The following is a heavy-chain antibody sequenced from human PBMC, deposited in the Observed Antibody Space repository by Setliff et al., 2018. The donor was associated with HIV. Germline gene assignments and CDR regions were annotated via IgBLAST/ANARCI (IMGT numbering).Heavy chain of an antibody. V-gene: IGHV4-39*07. CDR2: VYYSGST. CDR3: AKDRSGSYRTFDY. Sequence: SETLSLTCTVSGASSIYFWGWIRQPPGKGLEWIGSVYYSGSTYYNQSLKSRVTISMDTSKNQFSLKLNSVTAADTAVYYCAKDRSGSYRTFDYWGPGILVTVSS. CDR1: GASSIYF. J-gene: IGHJ4*02. D-gene: IGHD1-26*01.